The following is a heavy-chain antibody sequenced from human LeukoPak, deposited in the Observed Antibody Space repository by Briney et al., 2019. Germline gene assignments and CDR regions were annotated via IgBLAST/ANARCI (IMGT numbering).Heavy chain of an antibody. CDR1: GFTFSDYY. Sequence: PGGSLRLSCAASGFTFSDYYMSWIRQAPGKGLEWVSYISSSGSTIYYADSVKGRFTISRGNAKNSLYLQMNSLRAEDTAVYYCARDSGYCSGGSCYESIVEYFQHWGQGTLVTVSS. J-gene: IGHJ1*01. CDR3: ARDSGYCSGGSCYESIVEYFQH. CDR2: ISSSGSTI. D-gene: IGHD2-15*01. V-gene: IGHV3-11*01.